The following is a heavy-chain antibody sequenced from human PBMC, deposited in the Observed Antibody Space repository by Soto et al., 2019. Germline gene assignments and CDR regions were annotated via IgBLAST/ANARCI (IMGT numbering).Heavy chain of an antibody. D-gene: IGHD3-22*01. CDR1: GGPVSGDDLY. J-gene: IGHJ6*02. CDR2: VYHTGTT. V-gene: IGHV4-31*02. Sequence: PSETLFLTCVVSGGPVSGDDLYWSWIRHLPGKGLEWIANVYHTGTTYYNPSLKSRVSMSVDTSQNQFSLILASVTVADTAVYYCARALVTDYNSRDYHYYFAMDVWGQGTSVTVSS. CDR3: ARALVTDYNSRDYHYYFAMDV.